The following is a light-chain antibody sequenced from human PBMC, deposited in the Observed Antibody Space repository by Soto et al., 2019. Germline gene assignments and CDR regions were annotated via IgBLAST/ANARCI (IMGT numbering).Light chain of an antibody. CDR3: AAWDGSLRALL. CDR1: SSNIGSNS. CDR2: RDS. J-gene: IGLJ2*01. Sequence: QSVLTQPPSASGTPGQRVTISCSGNSSNIGSNSVYWYQQFPGTAPKLLIYRDSQRPSGVPDRFSGSKSGTSASLAISGLRSEDEADYHCAAWDGSLRALLFGGGTQLT. V-gene: IGLV1-47*01.